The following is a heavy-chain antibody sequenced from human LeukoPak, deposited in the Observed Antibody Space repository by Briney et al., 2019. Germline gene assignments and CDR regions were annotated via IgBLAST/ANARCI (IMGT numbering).Heavy chain of an antibody. CDR3: AKSGGNYVSGRTHYYYYYGMDV. V-gene: IGHV3-23*01. D-gene: IGHD3-10*01. CDR2: IRDSGGYT. Sequence: GRSLRLSCAASGFTFSSYGMHWVRQAPGKGLEWVSSIRDSGGYTYYADSVKGRFTISRDNSKNTLHLQMNSLRAEDTAVYYCAKSGGNYVSGRTHYYYYYGMDVWGQGTTVTVSS. J-gene: IGHJ6*02. CDR1: GFTFSSYG.